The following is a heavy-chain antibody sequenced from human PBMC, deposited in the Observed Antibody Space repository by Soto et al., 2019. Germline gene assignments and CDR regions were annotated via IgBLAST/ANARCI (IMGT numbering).Heavy chain of an antibody. J-gene: IGHJ4*02. CDR1: GYSIRSGYY. D-gene: IGHD3-22*01. Sequence: SETLSLTCAVSGYSIRSGYYWAWLRQPPGKGLEWIVNIYHTGNAYYKPSLMSRVTMSVDTSKNQFSLKLSSVTAADTAVYFCARGPHFYDSIGYQGGLYWGQG. CDR3: ARGPHFYDSIGYQGGLY. V-gene: IGHV4-38-2*01. CDR2: IYHTGNA.